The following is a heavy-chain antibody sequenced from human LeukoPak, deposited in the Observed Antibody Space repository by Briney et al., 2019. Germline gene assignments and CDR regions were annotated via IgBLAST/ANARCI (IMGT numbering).Heavy chain of an antibody. CDR3: ARDRGVGGNAEYFQH. CDR1: GFTFSSYA. CDR2: ISYDGSSK. Sequence: GRSLRLSCAASGFTFSSYAMHWVRQAPGKGLEWVAVISYDGSSKYYADSVKGRFTISRDNSKNTLYLQMNSLRAEDTAVYYCARDRGVGGNAEYFQHWGQGTLVTVSS. D-gene: IGHD3-3*01. V-gene: IGHV3-30-3*01. J-gene: IGHJ1*01.